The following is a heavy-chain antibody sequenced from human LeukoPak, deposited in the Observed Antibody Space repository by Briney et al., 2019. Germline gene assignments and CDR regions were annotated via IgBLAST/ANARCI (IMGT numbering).Heavy chain of an antibody. V-gene: IGHV4-59*01. J-gene: IGHJ6*02. CDR1: GGSISSYY. D-gene: IGHD6-6*01. CDR2: IYYSGST. CDR3: ARGGVPHSSSSDYYYGMDV. Sequence: SETLSLTCTVSGGSISSYYWSWIRQPPGKGLEGIGYIYYSGSTNYNPSLKSRVTISVDTSKNQFSLKLSSVTAADTAVYYCARGGVPHSSSSDYYYGMDVWGQGTTVTVSS.